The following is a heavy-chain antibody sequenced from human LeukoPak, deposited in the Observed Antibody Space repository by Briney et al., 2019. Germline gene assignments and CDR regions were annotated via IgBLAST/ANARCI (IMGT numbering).Heavy chain of an antibody. CDR3: ARDLLGWTLPEFDY. V-gene: IGHV3-48*03. J-gene: IGHJ4*02. Sequence: PGGSLRLSCAASGFTFSSYEMNWVRQAPGKGLEWVSYISSSGSTIYYADSVKGRFTISRDNSKNTLYLQMNSLRAEDTAVYYCARDLLGWTLPEFDYWGQGTLVTVSS. D-gene: IGHD2-8*02. CDR1: GFTFSSYE. CDR2: ISSSGSTI.